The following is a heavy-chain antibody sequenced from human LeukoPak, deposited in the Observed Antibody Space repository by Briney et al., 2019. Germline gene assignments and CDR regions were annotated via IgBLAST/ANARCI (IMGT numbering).Heavy chain of an antibody. CDR1: GFTFSSNY. D-gene: IGHD1-26*01. CDR3: ARVRDLNLYSGSYYPDFDN. J-gene: IGHJ4*02. V-gene: IGHV3-11*04. Sequence: PGGSLRLSCEASGFTFSSNYMSWVRQAPGKGLEWVSYISSRGSPIYYADSVKGRFTISRDNAKNSLYLQMNSLRAEDTAVYYCARVRDLNLYSGSYYPDFDNWGQGTLVTVSS. CDR2: ISSRGSPI.